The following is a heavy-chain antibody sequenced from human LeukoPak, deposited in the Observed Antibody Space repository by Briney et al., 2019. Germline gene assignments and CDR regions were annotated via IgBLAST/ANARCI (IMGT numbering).Heavy chain of an antibody. CDR2: INPNSGGT. CDR3: ARSRDGYNLGY. CDR1: GYTFTGYY. J-gene: IGHJ4*02. D-gene: IGHD5-24*01. Sequence: ASVKVSCKASGYTFTGYYMHWVRQAPGQGLEWMERINPNSGGTNYAQKFQGRVTMTWDTSISTAYMELSRLRSDDTAVYYCARSRDGYNLGYWGQGTLVTVSS. V-gene: IGHV1-2*06.